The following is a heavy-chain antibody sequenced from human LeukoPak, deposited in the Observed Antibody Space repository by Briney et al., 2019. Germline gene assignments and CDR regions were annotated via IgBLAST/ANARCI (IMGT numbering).Heavy chain of an antibody. CDR2: INHSGST. D-gene: IGHD3-3*01. Sequence: SETLSVTCAVYGGSFSGYYWSWIRQPPGNGLEWIGEINHSGSTNYNPSLKSRVTISVDTSKNQFSLKLSSVTAADTAVYYCSGSGWSGPQLFDYWGQGTLVTVSS. V-gene: IGHV4-34*01. CDR3: SGSGWSGPQLFDY. CDR1: GGSFSGYY. J-gene: IGHJ4*02.